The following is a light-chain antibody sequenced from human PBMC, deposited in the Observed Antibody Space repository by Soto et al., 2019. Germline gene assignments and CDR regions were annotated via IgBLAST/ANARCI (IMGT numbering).Light chain of an antibody. V-gene: IGLV1-44*01. J-gene: IGLJ2*01. CDR2: SDD. CDR3: AAWDDSLNGPV. Sequence: QPVLTQPPSASGTPGQRGTISCSGSNSNIGSYSVNWYRHLPGTAPKLLVFSDDQRPSGVPDRFSGSKSGPSASLAISGLQSEDEADYYCAAWDDSLNGPVFGVGTQLTVL. CDR1: NSNIGSYS.